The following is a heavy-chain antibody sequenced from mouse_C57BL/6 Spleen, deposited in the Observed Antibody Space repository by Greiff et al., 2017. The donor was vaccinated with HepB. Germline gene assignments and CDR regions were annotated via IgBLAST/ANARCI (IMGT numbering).Heavy chain of an antibody. CDR1: GYSITSGYY. V-gene: IGHV3-6*01. CDR3: ATTVVAPDWYFDV. CDR2: ISYDGSN. J-gene: IGHJ1*03. Sequence: ESGPGLVKPSQSLSLTCSVTGYSITSGYYWNWIRQFPGNKLEWMGYISYDGSNNYNPSLKNRISITRDTSKNQFFLKLNSVTTEDTATYYCATTVVAPDWYFDVWGTGTTVTVSS. D-gene: IGHD1-1*01.